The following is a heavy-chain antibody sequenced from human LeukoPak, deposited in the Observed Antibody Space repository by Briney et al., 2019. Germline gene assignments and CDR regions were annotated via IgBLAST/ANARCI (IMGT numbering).Heavy chain of an antibody. J-gene: IGHJ4*02. Sequence: GGSLRLSCADSQFTFNGSWMNWVRQAPGKGLQYVANMDPTGSQKRYVDSVRGRFTISKDNPGASLYLDMHSLRAEDTAIYYCAIWTSGNYWGQGTLVTVPS. CDR3: AIWTSGNY. V-gene: IGHV3-7*01. D-gene: IGHD1-1*01. CDR1: QFTFNGSW. CDR2: MDPTGSQK.